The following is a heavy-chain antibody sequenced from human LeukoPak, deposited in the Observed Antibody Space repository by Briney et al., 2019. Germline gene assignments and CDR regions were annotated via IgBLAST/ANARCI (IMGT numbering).Heavy chain of an antibody. CDR3: ARFTRRGPYMVRGVIRKYYFDY. J-gene: IGHJ4*02. V-gene: IGHV1-8*01. CDR2: MNPNSGNT. CDR1: GYTFTSYD. Sequence: GASVKVSCKASGYTFTSYDINWVRQATGQGLEWMGWMNPNSGNTGYAQKFQGRVTMTRNTSISTAYMELSSLRSEDTAVYYCARFTRRGPYMVRGVIRKYYFDYGGQGTLVTVSS. D-gene: IGHD3-10*01.